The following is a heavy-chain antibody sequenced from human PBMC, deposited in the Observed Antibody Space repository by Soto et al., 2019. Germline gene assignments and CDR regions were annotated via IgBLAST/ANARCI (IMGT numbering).Heavy chain of an antibody. V-gene: IGHV1-69*13. CDR3: AVIDDFWSGYPYYYYYYVMHV. D-gene: IGHD3-3*01. CDR1: GGTFSSYA. Sequence: PVKVSCKASGGTFSSYAISWVRQAPGQGLEWMGGIIPIFVTANYAQKFQGRLTITADESTSTAYMELSSLRSEDTAVYYCAVIDDFWSGYPYYYYYYVMHVWAQGTTVTVSS. J-gene: IGHJ6*02. CDR2: IIPIFVTA.